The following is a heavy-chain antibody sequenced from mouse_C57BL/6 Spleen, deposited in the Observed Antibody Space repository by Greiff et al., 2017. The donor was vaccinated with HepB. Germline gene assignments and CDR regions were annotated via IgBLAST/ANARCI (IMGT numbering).Heavy chain of an antibody. J-gene: IGHJ2*01. D-gene: IGHD4-1*01. Sequence: EVQLQQSGAELVRPGASVKLSCTASGFNIKDDYMHWVKQRPEQGLEWIGWIDPENGDTEYASKFQGKATITADTSSNTAYLQLSSLTSEHTAVYYCTTWRWDAYFDYWGQGTTLTVSS. V-gene: IGHV14-4*01. CDR1: GFNIKDDY. CDR3: TTWRWDAYFDY. CDR2: IDPENGDT.